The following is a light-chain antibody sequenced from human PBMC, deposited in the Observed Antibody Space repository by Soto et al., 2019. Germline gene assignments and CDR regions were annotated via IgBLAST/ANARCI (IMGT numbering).Light chain of an antibody. CDR2: GAS. J-gene: IGKJ1*01. CDR1: QSVSSSY. CDR3: QQYGSSPRT. Sequence: EIVLTQSLGTLSLSRGERATLSCRASQSVSSSYLAWYQQKPGQAPRLLICGASSRATGIPDRFSGSGSGTDFTLTISRLVPEEFAVYYCQQYGSSPRTFGQGTKVDIK. V-gene: IGKV3-20*01.